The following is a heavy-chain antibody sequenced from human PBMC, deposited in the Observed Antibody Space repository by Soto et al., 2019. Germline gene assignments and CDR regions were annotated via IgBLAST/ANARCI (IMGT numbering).Heavy chain of an antibody. CDR1: GFTFSSYA. J-gene: IGHJ4*02. CDR2: ISGSDGST. V-gene: IGHV3-23*01. CDR3: ARRCSSWYFDY. D-gene: IGHD6-13*01. Sequence: EVQLLESGGGLVQPGGSLRLSCAASGFTFSSYAMNWVRQAPGKGLEWVSVISGSDGSTYYADSVKGRFTISRDNSKNTLNLQMNSLRAEGAAVYYRARRCSSWYFDYWGQGPLVTVSS.